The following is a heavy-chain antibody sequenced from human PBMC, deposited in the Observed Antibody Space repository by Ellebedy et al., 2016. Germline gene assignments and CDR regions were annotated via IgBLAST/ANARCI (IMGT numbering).Heavy chain of an antibody. CDR2: IKSKTDGGTT. D-gene: IGHD3-3*01. V-gene: IGHV3-15*01. Sequence: GESLKISXAASGFTFSNAWMSWVRQAPGKGLEWVGRIKSKTDGGTTDYAAPVKGRFTISRDDSKNTLYLQMNSLKTEDTAVYYCAKDRVGGAFDIWGQGTMVTVSS. CDR3: AKDRVGGAFDI. CDR1: GFTFSNAW. J-gene: IGHJ3*02.